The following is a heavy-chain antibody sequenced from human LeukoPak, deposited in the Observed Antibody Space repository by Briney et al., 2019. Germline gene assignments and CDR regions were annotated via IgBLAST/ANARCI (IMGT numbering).Heavy chain of an antibody. CDR3: AGSTNHYYYYMDV. D-gene: IGHD2-2*01. V-gene: IGHV3-21*01. Sequence: PEGSLRLSCAASGFTFSTYSMNWVRQAPGKGLEWVSSISSSSSYIYYADSVKGRFTISRDSAKNSLYLQMNSLRAEDTAVYYCAGSTNHYYYYMDVWGKGTTVTVSS. J-gene: IGHJ6*03. CDR1: GFTFSTYS. CDR2: ISSSSSYI.